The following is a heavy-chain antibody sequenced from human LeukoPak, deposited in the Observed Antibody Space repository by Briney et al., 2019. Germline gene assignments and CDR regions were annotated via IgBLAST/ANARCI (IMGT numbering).Heavy chain of an antibody. CDR3: ARGEDRYSSSHFDY. Sequence: ASVKVSCKDAGCAFTSYGISWVRQAPGQGLGWMGWISAYNGNTNYAQKLQGRVTMTTDTSTSTAYMELRSLRSDDTAVYYRARGEDRYSSSHFDYWGEGTLVTVSS. D-gene: IGHD6-13*01. CDR2: ISAYNGNT. J-gene: IGHJ4*02. V-gene: IGHV1-18*01. CDR1: GCAFTSYG.